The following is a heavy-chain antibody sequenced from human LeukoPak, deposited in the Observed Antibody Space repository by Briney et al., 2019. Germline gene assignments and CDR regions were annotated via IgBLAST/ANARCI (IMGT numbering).Heavy chain of an antibody. D-gene: IGHD2-15*01. J-gene: IGHJ4*02. CDR1: GGTFSSYA. Sequence: GASVKVSCKASGGTFSSYAISWVRQAPGQGLEWMGGIIPIFGTANYAQKFQGRVTITADKSTSTAYMELSSLRSEDTAVYCCARDCSGGSCYQRRGFDYWGQGTLVTVSS. V-gene: IGHV1-69*06. CDR3: ARDCSGGSCYQRRGFDY. CDR2: IIPIFGTA.